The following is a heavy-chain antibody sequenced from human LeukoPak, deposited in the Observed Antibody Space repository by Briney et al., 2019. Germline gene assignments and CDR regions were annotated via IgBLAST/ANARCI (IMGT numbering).Heavy chain of an antibody. V-gene: IGHV3-23*01. CDR2: IDSTGGDT. CDR3: AKRPSIAAPPPTFDY. J-gene: IGHJ4*02. D-gene: IGHD6-6*01. Sequence: QPGGSLRLSCAASGFTFSTSAMTWVRQSPGKGLGWVSTIDSTGGDTYYADSVKGRFTISRDNSKNTVFLQMNSLEVEDTAVYYCAKRPSIAAPPPTFDYWGQGTLVTVSS. CDR1: GFTFSTSA.